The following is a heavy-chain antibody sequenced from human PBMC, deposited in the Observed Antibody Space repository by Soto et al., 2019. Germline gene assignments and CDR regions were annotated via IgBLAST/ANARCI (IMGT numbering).Heavy chain of an antibody. CDR3: ARDWPKAAPFRYCSSTSCLHYYYYGMDV. J-gene: IGHJ6*02. V-gene: IGHV4-4*07. Sequence: PSETLSLTCIVSGGSINSYWWSWIRQPAGKGLEWIGRVYSSGTTDYNPSLNSRATMSVETSKNQFSLKLTSVTAADTAVYYCARDWPKAAPFRYCSSTSCLHYYYYGMDVWGQGTTVTVSS. D-gene: IGHD2-2*01. CDR1: GGSINSYW. CDR2: VYSSGTT.